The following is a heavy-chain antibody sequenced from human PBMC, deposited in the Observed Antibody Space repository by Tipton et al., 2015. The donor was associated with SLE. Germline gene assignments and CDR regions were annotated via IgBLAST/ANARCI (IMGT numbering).Heavy chain of an antibody. Sequence: RSLRLSCAASGFSFRTYAIHWVRQAPGKGLEWVALISYDGSNKYYADSVKGRFTISRDNSKNTLYLQMNSLRPDDTAIYFCSRGEDPLTSVTTFVYWGQGTLVSVSS. D-gene: IGHD4-17*01. CDR3: SRGEDPLTSVTTFVY. V-gene: IGHV3-30*04. J-gene: IGHJ4*02. CDR2: ISYDGSNK. CDR1: GFSFRTYA.